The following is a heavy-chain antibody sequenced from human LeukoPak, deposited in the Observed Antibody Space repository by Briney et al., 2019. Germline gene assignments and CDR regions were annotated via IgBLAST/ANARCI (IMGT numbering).Heavy chain of an antibody. CDR1: GFTFSSYW. Sequence: GGSLRLSCAASGFTFSSYWMHWVRQAPGKGLVWVSRINSDGSSTSYADSVKGRFTISRDNAKNTLYLQVSSLRAEDTAVYYCARVSQLGKSYYFDYWGQGTLVTVSS. CDR3: ARVSQLGKSYYFDY. CDR2: INSDGSST. D-gene: IGHD6-13*01. J-gene: IGHJ4*02. V-gene: IGHV3-74*01.